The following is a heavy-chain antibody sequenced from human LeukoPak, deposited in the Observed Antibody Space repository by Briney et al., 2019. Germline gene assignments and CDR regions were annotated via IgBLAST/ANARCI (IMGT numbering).Heavy chain of an antibody. V-gene: IGHV4-59*01. CDR3: ARERFFRGYSSSSYAFDI. CDR2: FGNRRST. D-gene: IGHD6-6*01. J-gene: IGHJ3*02. CDR1: GDTIRFYY. Sequence: PSETLSLTCTVSGDTIRFYYWSWIRQSPGKGLEWLGYFGNRRSTEYNPSLESRVTISVDTSKNQFSLKLNSVTAADTAVYYCARERFFRGYSSSSYAFDIWGQGTMVTVSS.